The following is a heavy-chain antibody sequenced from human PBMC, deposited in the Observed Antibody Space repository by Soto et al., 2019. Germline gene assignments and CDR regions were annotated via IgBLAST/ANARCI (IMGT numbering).Heavy chain of an antibody. CDR1: GGSISSYY. D-gene: IGHD4-17*01. CDR3: ARRSRLYYYYYYMDV. J-gene: IGHJ6*03. CDR2: IYYSGST. V-gene: IGHV4-59*08. Sequence: SETLSLTCTVSGGSISSYYWSWIRQPPGKGLEWIGYIYYSGSTNYNPSLKSRVTISVDTSKNQFSLKLSSVTAADTAVYYSARRSRLYYYYYYMDVWGKGTTVTVSS.